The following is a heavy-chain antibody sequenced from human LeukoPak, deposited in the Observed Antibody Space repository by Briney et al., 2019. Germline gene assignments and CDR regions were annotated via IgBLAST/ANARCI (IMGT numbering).Heavy chain of an antibody. CDR3: ARERYSYGLDY. CDR2: ISYDGSNK. Sequence: GGSLRLSCAASGFTFSSYAMHWVRQAPGKGLEWVAVISYDGSNKYYADSVKGRFTISRDNSKNTLYLQMNSLRAEDTAVYYCARERYSYGLDYWGQGTLVTVSS. V-gene: IGHV3-30*04. CDR1: GFTFSSYA. D-gene: IGHD5-18*01. J-gene: IGHJ4*02.